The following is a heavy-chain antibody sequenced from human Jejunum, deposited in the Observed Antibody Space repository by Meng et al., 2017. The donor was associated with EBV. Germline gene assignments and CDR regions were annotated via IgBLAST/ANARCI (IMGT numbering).Heavy chain of an antibody. V-gene: IGHV1-24*01. Sequence: QVQRVQSGAEGKKTGASRKVSCKVSGDILTELSMNWVRQAPGKGLEWMGGFDPEDGETIYAQKFQGRVTMTEDTSTDTAYMELSSLRSEDTAVYYCATAHGFTIFGVAYYFDYWGQGTLVTVSS. CDR1: GDILTELS. CDR2: FDPEDGET. CDR3: ATAHGFTIFGVAYYFDY. D-gene: IGHD3-3*01. J-gene: IGHJ4*02.